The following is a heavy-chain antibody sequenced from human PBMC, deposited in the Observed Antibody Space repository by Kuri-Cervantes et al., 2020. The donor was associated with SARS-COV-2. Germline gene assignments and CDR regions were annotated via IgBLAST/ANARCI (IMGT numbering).Heavy chain of an antibody. CDR1: GYTFTGYY. Sequence: SVKVSCRASGYTFTGYYMHWVRQAPGQGLEWMGWINPNSGGTNYAQKFQGRVTMTRDTSISTAYMELSRLRSDDTAVYYCARGGLNYYDSSGHYAFDIWGQGTMVTVSS. J-gene: IGHJ3*02. CDR3: ARGGLNYYDSSGHYAFDI. CDR2: INPNSGGT. D-gene: IGHD3-22*01. V-gene: IGHV1-2*02.